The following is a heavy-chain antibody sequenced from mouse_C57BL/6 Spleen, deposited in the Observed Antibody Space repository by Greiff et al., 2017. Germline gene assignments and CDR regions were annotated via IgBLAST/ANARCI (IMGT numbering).Heavy chain of an antibody. Sequence: QVQLQQSGPELVKPGASVKISCKASGYSFTSYYIHWVKQRPGQGLEWIGWIYPGSGNTKYNEKFKGKATLTADTSSSTAYMQLSSLTSEDSAVYYCAREATTVVDYWGQGTTLTVSS. CDR1: GYSFTSYY. CDR3: AREATTVVDY. V-gene: IGHV1-66*01. J-gene: IGHJ2*01. D-gene: IGHD1-1*01. CDR2: IYPGSGNT.